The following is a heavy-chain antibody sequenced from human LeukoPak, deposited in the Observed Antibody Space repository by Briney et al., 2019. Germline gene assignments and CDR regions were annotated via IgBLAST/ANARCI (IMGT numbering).Heavy chain of an antibody. CDR3: ASREYYYDSSGYYPSFGY. CDR2: INTDGSST. V-gene: IGHV3-74*01. CDR1: GFTFSNYW. J-gene: IGHJ4*02. D-gene: IGHD3-22*01. Sequence: PGGSLRLSCAASGFTFSNYWMHWVRQAPGKGLVWVSRINTDGSSTSYADSVKGRFTISRDNAKNTLYLQMNSLRAEDTAVYYCASREYYYDSSGYYPSFGYWGQGTLVTVSS.